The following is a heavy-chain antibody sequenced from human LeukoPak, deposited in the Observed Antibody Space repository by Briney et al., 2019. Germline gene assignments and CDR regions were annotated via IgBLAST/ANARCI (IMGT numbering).Heavy chain of an antibody. CDR2: IRGSGGST. CDR1: GGSISSSTYY. J-gene: IGHJ4*02. Sequence: PSETLSLTCTVSGGSISSSTYYWGWIRQPPGKGLEWVSAIRGSGGSTYYADSVKGRFTISRDNSKNTLYLQMNSLRAEDTAVYYCAKEGAQWGYYYDSSGSGDYWGQGTLVTVSS. V-gene: IGHV3-23*01. CDR3: AKEGAQWGYYYDSSGSGDY. D-gene: IGHD3-22*01.